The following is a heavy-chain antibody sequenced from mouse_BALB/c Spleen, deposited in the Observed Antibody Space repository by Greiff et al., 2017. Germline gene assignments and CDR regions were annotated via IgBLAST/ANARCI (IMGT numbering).Heavy chain of an antibody. CDR1: GYTFTDYE. CDR3: TRPHYVAMDY. J-gene: IGHJ4*01. Sequence: QVQLQQSGAELVRPGASVTLSCKASGYTFTDYEMHWVKQTPVHGLEWIGAIDPETGGTAYNQKFKGKATLTADKSSSTAYMELRSLTSEDSAVYYCTRPHYVAMDYWGQGTSVTVSS. V-gene: IGHV1-15*01. D-gene: IGHD1-1*02. CDR2: IDPETGGT.